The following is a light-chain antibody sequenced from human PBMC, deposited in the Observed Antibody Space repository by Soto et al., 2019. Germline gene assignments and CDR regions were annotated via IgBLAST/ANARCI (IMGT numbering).Light chain of an antibody. V-gene: IGKV4-1*01. CDR1: QSVFKGSNNKDC. Sequence: DIVMTQSPDSLAVSLGERATINCKSSQSVFKGSNNKDCLAWYQQKPGQPPKLLLYWASTRESGVPDRFSGSWSETDFTLTFSSLQAEDVAIYYFQQFSSPTFFPFGQGTKVEIK. CDR2: WAS. J-gene: IGKJ2*01. CDR3: QQFSSPTFFP.